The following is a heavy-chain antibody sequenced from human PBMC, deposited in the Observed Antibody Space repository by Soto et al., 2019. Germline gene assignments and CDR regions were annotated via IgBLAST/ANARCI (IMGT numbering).Heavy chain of an antibody. D-gene: IGHD1-1*01. Sequence: QVQLQESGPGLVKPSQTLSLTCTVSGGSISSGGYYWGWIRQHPGKGLEWIGYIYYSGSTYYNPSLKSRVTISVDTSKNQFSLKLSSVTAADTAVYYCARDRLERRFYYYYGMDVWGQGTTVTVSS. J-gene: IGHJ6*02. CDR3: ARDRLERRFYYYYGMDV. V-gene: IGHV4-31*03. CDR1: GGSISSGGYY. CDR2: IYYSGST.